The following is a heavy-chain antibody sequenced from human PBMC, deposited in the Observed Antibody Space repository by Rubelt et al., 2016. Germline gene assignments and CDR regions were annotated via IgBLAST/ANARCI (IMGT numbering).Heavy chain of an antibody. CDR2: INHSGST. J-gene: IGHJ4*02. V-gene: IGHV4-34*01. Sequence: QVQLQQWGAGLLKPSETLSLTCAVYGGSFSGYYWRWIRQPPGKGLEWIGEINHSGSTNYNPSLKSRVTLSVDTSKNQFSLKLGSVTAADTAVYYCARGTGIAAALKFDYWGQGTRVTGAS. CDR1: GGSFSGYY. D-gene: IGHD6-13*01. CDR3: ARGTGIAAALKFDY.